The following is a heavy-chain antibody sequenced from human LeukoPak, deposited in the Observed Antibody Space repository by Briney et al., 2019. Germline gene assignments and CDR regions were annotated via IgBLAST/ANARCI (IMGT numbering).Heavy chain of an antibody. J-gene: IGHJ4*02. V-gene: IGHV4-31*03. CDR3: ASEFYCSGGSCSTY. D-gene: IGHD2-15*01. CDR2: IYYSGST. Sequence: SETLSLTCTVSGGSISSCGYYWSWIRQHPGKGLEWIGYIYYSGSTYYNPSLKSRVTISVDTSKNQFSLKLSSVTAADTAVYYCASEFYCSGGSCSTYWGQGTLVTVSS. CDR1: GGSISSCGYY.